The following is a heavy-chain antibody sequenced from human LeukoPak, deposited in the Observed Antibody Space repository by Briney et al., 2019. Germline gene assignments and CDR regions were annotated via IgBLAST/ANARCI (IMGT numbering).Heavy chain of an antibody. Sequence: GGSLRLSCAASRFTFSDYYMSWIRQAPGKGLEWVSYISSSGSTIYYADSVKGRFTISRDNDKKSLYLQMNSLRVEDTAVYYCARDTHYYGSGSPAFDIWGQGTMATVSS. CDR3: ARDTHYYGSGSPAFDI. CDR1: RFTFSDYY. J-gene: IGHJ3*02. V-gene: IGHV3-11*04. D-gene: IGHD3-10*01. CDR2: ISSSGSTI.